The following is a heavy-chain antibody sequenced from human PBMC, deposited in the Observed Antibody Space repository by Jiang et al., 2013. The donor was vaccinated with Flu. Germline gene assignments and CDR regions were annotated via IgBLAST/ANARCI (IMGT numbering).Heavy chain of an antibody. J-gene: IGHJ4*02. CDR3: ARTLHGVIYPYYFDY. CDR2: IYYSGST. D-gene: IGHD3-16*02. CDR1: GGSISSSSYY. V-gene: IGHV4-39*01. Sequence: GLVKPSETLSLTCTVSGGSISSSSYYWGWIRQPPGKGLEWIGSIYYSGSTYYNPSLKSRVTISVDTSKNQFSLKLSSVTAADTAVYYCARTLHGVIYPYYFDYWGQGTLVTVSS.